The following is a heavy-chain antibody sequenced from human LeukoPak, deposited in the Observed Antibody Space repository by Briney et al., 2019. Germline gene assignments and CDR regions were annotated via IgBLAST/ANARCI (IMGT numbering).Heavy chain of an antibody. CDR2: THYRGDI. Sequence: SETLSLTCSVSGASVSSDYWNWIRQSPGRGLEWIGYTHYRGDINYNPSLKSRLTMSVDASSNQVSLKLSSVTAADAAVYYCGRNLGSGSDHWGQGTLVTVSS. V-gene: IGHV4-59*02. D-gene: IGHD3-10*01. CDR3: GRNLGSGSDH. J-gene: IGHJ4*02. CDR1: GASVSSDY.